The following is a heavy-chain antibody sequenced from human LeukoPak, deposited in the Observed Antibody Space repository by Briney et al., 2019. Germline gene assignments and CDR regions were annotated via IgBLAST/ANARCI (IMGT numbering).Heavy chain of an antibody. Sequence: PGRSLRLSCAASGFTFSSYSMNWVRQAPGKGLEWVSYISGSSSTIYYADSVKGRFTISRDNAKNSLYLQMNSLRAEDTAVYYCARGGHRAARPLDYWGQGTLATVSS. V-gene: IGHV3-48*04. CDR3: ARGGHRAARPLDY. CDR1: GFTFSSYS. J-gene: IGHJ4*02. CDR2: ISGSSSTI. D-gene: IGHD6-6*01.